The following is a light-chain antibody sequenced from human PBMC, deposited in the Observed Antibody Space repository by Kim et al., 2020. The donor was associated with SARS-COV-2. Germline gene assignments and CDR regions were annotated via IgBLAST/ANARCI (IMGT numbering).Light chain of an antibody. V-gene: IGLV3-1*01. Sequence: SPGQTASITCSGDKLGDKDACWYQQEPGQSPGLVINQDSKRPSGFPERFSGANSGNTATLTISGTQAMDVADYYCQAWDSSTAWVFGGGTQLTVL. J-gene: IGLJ3*02. CDR1: KLGDKD. CDR3: QAWDSSTAWV. CDR2: QDS.